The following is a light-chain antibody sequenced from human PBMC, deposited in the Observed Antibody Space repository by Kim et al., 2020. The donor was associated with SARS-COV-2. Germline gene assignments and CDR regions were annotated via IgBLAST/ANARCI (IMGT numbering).Light chain of an antibody. Sequence: ASVGDRVTITCRASQGISSALAWYQQKPGKVPQLLLYGASCLGRGVPSRLSGSGSGTDVALSISSLQPGDFATYYCHQVISYPITFGQETRLEI. CDR3: HQVISYPIT. CDR2: GAS. V-gene: IGKV1-13*02. CDR1: QGISSA. J-gene: IGKJ5*01.